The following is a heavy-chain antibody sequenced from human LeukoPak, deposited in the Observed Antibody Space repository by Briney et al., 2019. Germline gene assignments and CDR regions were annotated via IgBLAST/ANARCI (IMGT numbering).Heavy chain of an antibody. D-gene: IGHD3-22*01. J-gene: IGHJ4*02. CDR2: ISGSGGST. Sequence: GGSLRLSCAASGFTFSSYGMSWVRQAPGKVLEWVSAISGSGGSTYYADSVKGRFTISRDNSKNTLYLQMNSLRAEDTAVYYCAKGPRGAYYYDSSGYDYYFDYWGQGTLVTVSS. CDR1: GFTFSSYG. CDR3: AKGPRGAYYYDSSGYDYYFDY. V-gene: IGHV3-23*01.